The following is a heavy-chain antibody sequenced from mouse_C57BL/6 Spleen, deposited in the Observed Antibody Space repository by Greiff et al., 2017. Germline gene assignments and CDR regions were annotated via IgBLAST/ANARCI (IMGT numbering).Heavy chain of an antibody. Sequence: QQSCKASGYTFTSYWMHWVKQRPGQGLEWIGEIDPSDSYTNYNQKFKGKSTLTVDKSSSTAYMQLSSLTSEDSAVYYCARPINYYGSSPYWYFDVWGTGTTVTVSS. D-gene: IGHD1-1*01. J-gene: IGHJ1*03. V-gene: IGHV1-69*01. CDR2: IDPSDSYT. CDR1: GYTFTSYW. CDR3: ARPINYYGSSPYWYFDV.